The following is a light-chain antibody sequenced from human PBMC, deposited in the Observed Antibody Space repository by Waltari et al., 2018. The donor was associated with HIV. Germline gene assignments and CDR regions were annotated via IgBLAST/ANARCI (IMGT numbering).Light chain of an antibody. CDR2: AVR. CDR1: SRDVGGYNY. Sequence: QSALPQPASVSGSPGQSINISCTGTSRDVGGYNYVAWYQQCPDKAPQLMFYAVRNRPSGVSNRFSGSKSGNTASLPISGLQAEDEADYYCTSYTSSSTVVFGGGTKLTVL. J-gene: IGLJ2*01. CDR3: TSYTSSSTVV. V-gene: IGLV2-14*01.